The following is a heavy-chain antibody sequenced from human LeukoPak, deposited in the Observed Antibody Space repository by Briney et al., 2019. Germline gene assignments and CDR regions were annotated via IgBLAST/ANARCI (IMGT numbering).Heavy chain of an antibody. J-gene: IGHJ4*02. D-gene: IGHD3-10*01. CDR1: GGSISSYY. CDR2: VSYSGST. V-gene: IGHV4-59*08. CDR3: ARHYGP. Sequence: SETLSLTCTVSGGSISSYYWSWIRQPPGQGLEWVGYVSYSGSTNYNPSLKSRVTISVDTSKNQFSLKLNSVTATDTAVYYCARHYGPWGQGTLVTVSS.